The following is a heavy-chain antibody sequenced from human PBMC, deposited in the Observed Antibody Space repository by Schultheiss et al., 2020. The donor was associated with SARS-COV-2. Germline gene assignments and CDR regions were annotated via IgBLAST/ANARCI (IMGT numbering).Heavy chain of an antibody. Sequence: SETLSLTCTVSGYSISSGYYWSWIRQPPGKGLEWIGYIYYSGSTNYNPSLKSRVTISVDTSKNQFSLKLSSVTAADTAVYYCASDTAMARVWAFDIWGQGTTVTVSS. V-gene: IGHV4-61*01. CDR1: GYSISSGYY. CDR3: ASDTAMARVWAFDI. CDR2: IYYSGST. J-gene: IGHJ3*02. D-gene: IGHD5-18*01.